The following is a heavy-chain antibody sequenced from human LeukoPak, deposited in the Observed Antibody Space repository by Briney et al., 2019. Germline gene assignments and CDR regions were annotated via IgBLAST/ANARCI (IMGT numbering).Heavy chain of an antibody. CDR1: GFTFSTYS. CDR3: AVSSSSGSGYFDY. CDR2: ISSSGSTI. V-gene: IGHV3-48*04. J-gene: IGHJ4*02. Sequence: GGSLRLSCAASGFTFSTYSMNWVRQAPGKGLEWISYISSSGSTIYYADSVKGRFTISRDNAKNTLYLQMNSLRAEDTAVYYCAVSSSSGSGYFDYWGQGTLVTVSS. D-gene: IGHD6-13*01.